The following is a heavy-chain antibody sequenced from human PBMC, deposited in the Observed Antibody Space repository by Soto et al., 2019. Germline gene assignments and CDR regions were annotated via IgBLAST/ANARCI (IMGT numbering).Heavy chain of an antibody. CDR3: AKARELWFGELLYRLYYYYYGMDV. D-gene: IGHD3-10*01. J-gene: IGHJ6*02. CDR1: GFTFSSYG. CDR2: ISYDGSNK. V-gene: IGHV3-30*18. Sequence: QVQLVESGGGVVQPGRSLRLSCAASGFTFSSYGMHWVRQAPGKGLEWVAVISYDGSNKYYADSVKGRFTISRDNSKNALNQQMNSRRAEDTAVYYCAKARELWFGELLYRLYYYYYGMDVWGQGTTVTVSS.